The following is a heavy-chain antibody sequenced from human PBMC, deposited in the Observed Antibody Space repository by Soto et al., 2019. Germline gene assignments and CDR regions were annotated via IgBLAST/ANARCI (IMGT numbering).Heavy chain of an antibody. CDR1: GYTFTSYG. CDR3: ARDYKGLMITFGGVIAGGPNSPALKHEDAFDI. D-gene: IGHD3-16*01. CDR2: ISAYNGNT. J-gene: IGHJ3*02. V-gene: IGHV1-18*04. Sequence: AASVKVSCKASGYTFTSYGISGVRQAPGQGLEWMGWISAYNGNTNYAQKLQGRVTMTTDTSTSTAYMELRSLRSDDTAVYYCARDYKGLMITFGGVIAGGPNSPALKHEDAFDIWGQGTMVTVSS.